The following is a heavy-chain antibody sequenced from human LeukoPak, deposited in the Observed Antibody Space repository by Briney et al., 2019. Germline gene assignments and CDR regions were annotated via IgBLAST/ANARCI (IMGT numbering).Heavy chain of an antibody. CDR3: AKDVIFYWAFDI. D-gene: IGHD3-9*01. V-gene: IGHV3-23*01. J-gene: IGHJ3*02. CDR2: ISGSGGST. Sequence: GGSLSLFCAPSGFTLSSYAMSWVRQAPGKGLEWVSAISGSGGSTYYADSVKGRFTISRDNSKNTLYLQMNSLRAEDTAVYYCAKDVIFYWAFDIWGQGTMVTVSS. CDR1: GFTLSSYA.